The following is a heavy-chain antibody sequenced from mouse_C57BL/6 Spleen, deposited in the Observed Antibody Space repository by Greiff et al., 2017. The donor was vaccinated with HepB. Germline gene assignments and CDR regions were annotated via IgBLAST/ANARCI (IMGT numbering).Heavy chain of an antibody. D-gene: IGHD1-1*01. CDR1: GFTFSSYA. Sequence: EVQLVESGGGLVKPGGSLKLSCAASGFTFSSYAMSWVRQTPEKRLEWVATISDGGSYTYYPDNVKGRFTISRDNAKNNLYLQMSHRKSEDTAMYYCARENYGSSYGYFDVWGTGTTVTVSS. CDR3: ARENYGSSYGYFDV. CDR2: ISDGGSYT. J-gene: IGHJ1*03. V-gene: IGHV5-4*01.